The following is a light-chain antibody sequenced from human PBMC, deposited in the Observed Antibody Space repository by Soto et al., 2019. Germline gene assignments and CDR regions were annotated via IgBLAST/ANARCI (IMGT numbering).Light chain of an antibody. CDR3: QQSYSTPRT. J-gene: IGKJ1*01. Sequence: IRVTQSPSSLVASRGDRVTLNXRASHGIITYLTWYQQKPGXAPKXXXYDXSTLQSGGPSRLSGSGSGTDFTLTISSLQPEDFANYYCQQSYSTPRTFGQGTKVDIK. V-gene: IGKV1-8*01. CDR2: DXS. CDR1: HGIITY.